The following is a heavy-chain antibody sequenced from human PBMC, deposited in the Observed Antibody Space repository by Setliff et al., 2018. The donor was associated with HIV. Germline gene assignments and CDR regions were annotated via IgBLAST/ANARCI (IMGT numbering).Heavy chain of an antibody. V-gene: IGHV1-69*05. D-gene: IGHD3-10*01. Sequence: SVKVSCKASGGTFSSYAISWVRQAPGQGLEWMGGIIPIFGSANYAQKFQGRVTITRNTSTSTAYMELSSLRSEDTAVYYCARVGYYGSGSYYGVGYYYMDVWGKGTTVTVS. CDR3: ARVGYYGSGSYYGVGYYYMDV. J-gene: IGHJ6*03. CDR2: IIPIFGSA. CDR1: GGTFSSYA.